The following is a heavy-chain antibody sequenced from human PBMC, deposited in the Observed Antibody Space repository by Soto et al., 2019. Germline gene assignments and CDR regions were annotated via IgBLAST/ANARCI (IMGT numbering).Heavy chain of an antibody. Sequence: GGSLRFSCAASGFTFSSYGMHWVRQAPGKGLEWVAVISYDGSNKYYADSVKGRFTISRDNSKNTLYLQMNSLRAEDTAVYYCAKEGLYYDSSGSFPDYWGQGTLVTVSS. V-gene: IGHV3-30*18. J-gene: IGHJ4*02. D-gene: IGHD3-22*01. CDR2: ISYDGSNK. CDR1: GFTFSSYG. CDR3: AKEGLYYDSSGSFPDY.